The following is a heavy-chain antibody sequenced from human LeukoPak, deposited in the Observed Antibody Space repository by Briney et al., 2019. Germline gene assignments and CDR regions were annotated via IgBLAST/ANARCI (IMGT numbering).Heavy chain of an antibody. V-gene: IGHV3-53*01. J-gene: IGHJ3*02. D-gene: IGHD3-16*02. CDR3: ARVLYYDYVWGSYRKEGDAFDI. CDR2: IYSGSST. Sequence: GGSLRLSCAASGFTVSSNYMSWVRQAPGKGLEWVSVIYSGSSTYYADSVKGRFTISRDNSKNTLYLQMNSLRAEDTAVYYCARVLYYDYVWGSYRKEGDAFDIWGQGTMVTVSS. CDR1: GFTVSSNY.